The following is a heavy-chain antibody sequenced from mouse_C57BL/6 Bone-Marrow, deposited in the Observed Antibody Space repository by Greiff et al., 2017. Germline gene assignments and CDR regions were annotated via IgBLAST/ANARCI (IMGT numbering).Heavy chain of an antibody. CDR1: GYAFSSSW. CDR3: ARKRVSYSNPRALYYAMDY. D-gene: IGHD2-5*01. V-gene: IGHV1-82*01. Sequence: QVQLQQSGPELVKPGASVKISCKASGYAFSSSWMNWVKQRPGKGLEWIGRIYPGDGDTNYNGKFKGKATLTADKSSSTAYMQLSSLTSEDSAVYVCARKRVSYSNPRALYYAMDYWGQGTSVTVSS. J-gene: IGHJ4*01. CDR2: IYPGDGDT.